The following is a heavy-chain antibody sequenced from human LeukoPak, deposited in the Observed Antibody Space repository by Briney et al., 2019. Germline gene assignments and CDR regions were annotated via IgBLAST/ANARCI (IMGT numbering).Heavy chain of an antibody. J-gene: IGHJ3*02. CDR1: GGSVSSGSYY. D-gene: IGHD1-1*01. CDR3: ATVRWNDGDAFDI. V-gene: IGHV4-61*01. CDR2: SSYSGSA. Sequence: SETLSLTCSVSGGSVSSGSYYWSWIRQPPGKGLEWIGYSSYSGSASYNPSLKSRVTIAVDTSKNQFSLRLRSVTAADTAVYYCATVRWNDGDAFDIWGQGTMVTVSS.